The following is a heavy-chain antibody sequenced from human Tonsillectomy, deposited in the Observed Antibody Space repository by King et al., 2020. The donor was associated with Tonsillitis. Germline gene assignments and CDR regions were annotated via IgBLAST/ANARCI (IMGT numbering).Heavy chain of an antibody. J-gene: IGHJ4*02. CDR3: ARERLYSSGWGRDY. Sequence: VQLVQSGGGVVQPGRSLRLSCAASGFAFSRYGMHWVSQAPGKGREWVAVLSYDASRENYTDSVKGRFTISRDNSNNTLYLQMSSLRAEDTAVYYCARERLYSSGWGRDYWGQGSLVTVSS. V-gene: IGHV3-33*05. D-gene: IGHD6-19*01. CDR2: LSYDASRE. CDR1: GFAFSRYG.